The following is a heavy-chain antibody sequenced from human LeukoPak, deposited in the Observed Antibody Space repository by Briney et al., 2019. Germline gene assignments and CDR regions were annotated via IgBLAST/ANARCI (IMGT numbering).Heavy chain of an antibody. V-gene: IGHV3-7*01. CDR3: ARLISGGTIQILAVPYPVYFDY. CDR2: IKEDGSEK. Sequence: PGGSLRLSCAASGFIFTDYWMYWVRQAPGRGLAWVANIKEDGSEKNYVDSVKGRFTISRDNAKNSVYLQMNSLRVEDTAVYYCARLISGGTIQILAVPYPVYFDYWGQGALVTVSS. J-gene: IGHJ4*02. D-gene: IGHD5-18*01. CDR1: GFIFTDYW.